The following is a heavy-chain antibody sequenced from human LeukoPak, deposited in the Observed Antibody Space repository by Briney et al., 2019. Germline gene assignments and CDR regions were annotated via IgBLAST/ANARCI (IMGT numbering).Heavy chain of an antibody. J-gene: IGHJ3*02. CDR2: MRWNGVDI. CDR3: ARERDSFDI. V-gene: IGHV3-43*02. Sequence: PGGSLRLSCAASGFTFDDYAMHWVRQTPGKGLEWVSVMRWNGVDISYADSVKGRFIISRDSSKTSLFPQMNSLRTEDTALYYCARERDSFDIWGQGTMVTVST. CDR1: GFTFDDYA.